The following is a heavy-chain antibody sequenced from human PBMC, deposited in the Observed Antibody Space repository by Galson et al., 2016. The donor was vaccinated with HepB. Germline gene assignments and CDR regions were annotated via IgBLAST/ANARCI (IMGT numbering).Heavy chain of an antibody. Sequence: ETLSLTCSVSGGSINSYYWSRIRQPTGKGLEWIAYIDHSGNIKYNPSLKSRVTLSVDTSRNQFSLKLSSVTAADTAVYYCARDRLAAAASWVAFDLWGQGTMVTVSS. D-gene: IGHD6-13*01. CDR2: IDHSGNI. CDR3: ARDRLAAAASWVAFDL. V-gene: IGHV4-59*01. CDR1: GGSINSYY. J-gene: IGHJ3*01.